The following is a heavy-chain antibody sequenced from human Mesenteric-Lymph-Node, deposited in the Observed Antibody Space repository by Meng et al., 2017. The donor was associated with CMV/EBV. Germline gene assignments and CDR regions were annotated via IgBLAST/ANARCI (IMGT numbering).Heavy chain of an antibody. J-gene: IGHJ4*02. CDR2: ISWDGGST. D-gene: IGHD2-21*01. CDR1: GFTFDDYT. CDR3: TREKSAYCGGDCFTFDF. Sequence: GESLKISCAASGFTFDDYTMHWVRQAPGKGLEWVSLISWDGGSTYYADSVKGRFTISRDNAKNSLYLQMNSLRAEDTAVYYCTREKSAYCGGDCFTFDFWGQGTLVTVSS. V-gene: IGHV3-43*01.